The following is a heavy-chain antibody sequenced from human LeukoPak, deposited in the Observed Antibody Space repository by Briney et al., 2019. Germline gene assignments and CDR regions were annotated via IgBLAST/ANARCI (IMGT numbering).Heavy chain of an antibody. CDR3: ARRQVYSSSWYYYYYYMDV. Sequence: GGSLRLSCAASGFTFSSYWMSWVRQAPGKGLEWAANIKQDGSEKYYVDSVKGRFTISRDNAKNSLYLQMNSLRAEDTAVYYCARRQVYSSSWYYYYYYMDVWGKGTTVTISS. D-gene: IGHD6-13*01. CDR2: IKQDGSEK. V-gene: IGHV3-7*01. CDR1: GFTFSSYW. J-gene: IGHJ6*03.